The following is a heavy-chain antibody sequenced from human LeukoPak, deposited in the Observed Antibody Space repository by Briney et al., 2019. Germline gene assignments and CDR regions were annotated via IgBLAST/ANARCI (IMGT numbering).Heavy chain of an antibody. CDR2: IRYDGSNK. D-gene: IGHD3-10*01. V-gene: IGHV3-30*02. J-gene: IGHJ4*02. CDR3: ARVLYYYGSGSYGFDY. Sequence: PGGSLRLSCAASGFTFSSYGMHWVRQAPGKGLEWVAFIRYDGSNKYYADSVKGRFTISRDNSKNTLYLQMNSLRAEDTAVYYCARVLYYYGSGSYGFDYWGQGTLVTVSS. CDR1: GFTFSSYG.